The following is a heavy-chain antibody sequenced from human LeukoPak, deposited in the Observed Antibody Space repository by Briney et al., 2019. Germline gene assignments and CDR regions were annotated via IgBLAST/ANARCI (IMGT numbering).Heavy chain of an antibody. CDR2: ITATGGRT. D-gene: IGHD2-2*01. Sequence: GGSLRLSCAASGFIFSNSAMSWVRQASGKGLEWVSSITATGGRTYYADSVTGRFTISRDNSKNTLYLQLNSLRAEDVAVYYCAKDEDRRPAADWGQGTLVTV. V-gene: IGHV3-23*01. CDR1: GFIFSNSA. J-gene: IGHJ4*02. CDR3: AKDEDRRPAAD.